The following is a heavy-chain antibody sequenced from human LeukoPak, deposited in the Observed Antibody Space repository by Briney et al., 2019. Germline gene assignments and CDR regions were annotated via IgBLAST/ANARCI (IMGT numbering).Heavy chain of an antibody. CDR1: GYIFTKYV. CDR2: IKACNGDT. CDR3: ARDDCGDTCYPGGY. V-gene: IGHV1-3*01. Sequence: ASVKVSCKASGYIFTKYVVHWVRHAPGQRPDWMGWIKACNGDTKYSQNFQDRLTITRDTSASTVYMELSSLTSEDTALYYGARDDCGDTCYPGGYWCQGTLVTVAS. D-gene: IGHD2-21*01. J-gene: IGHJ4*02.